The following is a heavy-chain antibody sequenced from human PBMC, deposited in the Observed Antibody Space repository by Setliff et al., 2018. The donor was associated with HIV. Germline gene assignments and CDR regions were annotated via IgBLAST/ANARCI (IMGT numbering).Heavy chain of an antibody. CDR2: INAGNGNT. V-gene: IGHV1-3*01. D-gene: IGHD3-3*01. CDR3: ARAIRQTGTGDNFWSGFHH. J-gene: IGHJ4*02. CDR1: GYTFTGYA. Sequence: GASVKVSCKASGYTFTGYAMHWVRQAPGQRLEWMGWINAGNGNTKYSQKFQGRVTITRDTSASTAYMELSSLRSEDTAVYYCARAIRQTGTGDNFWSGFHHWGQGTLVTVSS.